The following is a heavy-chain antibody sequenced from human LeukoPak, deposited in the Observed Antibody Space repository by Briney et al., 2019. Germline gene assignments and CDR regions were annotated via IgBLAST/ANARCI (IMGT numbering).Heavy chain of an antibody. V-gene: IGHV1-8*01. J-gene: IGHJ5*02. D-gene: IGHD6-19*01. CDR3: ARSGAGNSAWFDP. CDR2: MNPSSGST. Sequence: GASVKVSCKASGYTFTNFDINWVRQAPGQGLEWMGWMNPSSGSTGYAQMFQGRVSMTRDAPINTAYMELNSLRSEDTAIYYCARSGAGNSAWFDPWGQRTLVTVSS. CDR1: GYTFTNFD.